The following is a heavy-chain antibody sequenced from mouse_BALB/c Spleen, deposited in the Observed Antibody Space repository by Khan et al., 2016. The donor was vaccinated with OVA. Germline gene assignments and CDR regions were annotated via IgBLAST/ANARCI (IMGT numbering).Heavy chain of an antibody. CDR2: ISSGGDYT. Sequence: EVELVESGGDLVKSGGSLKLSCAASGFTFSSYGMSWVRQTPDKRLEWVATISSGGDYTYYPDSVKGRFTISRDNAKNTLYLQMSSLKSEDTAMYYCASHLTGSFAYWGQGTLVTVSA. J-gene: IGHJ3*01. D-gene: IGHD4-1*01. CDR1: GFTFSSYG. CDR3: ASHLTGSFAY. V-gene: IGHV5-6*01.